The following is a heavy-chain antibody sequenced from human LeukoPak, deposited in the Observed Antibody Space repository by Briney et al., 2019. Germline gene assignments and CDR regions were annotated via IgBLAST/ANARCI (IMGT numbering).Heavy chain of an antibody. CDR2: MDPSDSYT. J-gene: IGHJ3*02. Sequence: PGESLRLSCKGSGFSVSTYWISLVRQMPGKGLEWMGTMDPSDSYTNYSPCFQGHVTISADKSISTAYLQWSSLKASDIAMYYCARHILGGPAFDMWGQGTMVTVSS. D-gene: IGHD1-26*01. V-gene: IGHV5-10-1*01. CDR3: ARHILGGPAFDM. CDR1: GFSVSTYW.